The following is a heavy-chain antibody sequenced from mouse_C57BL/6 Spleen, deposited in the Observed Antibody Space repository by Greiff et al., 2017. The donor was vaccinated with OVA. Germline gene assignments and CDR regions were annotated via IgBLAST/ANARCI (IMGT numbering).Heavy chain of an antibody. J-gene: IGHJ4*01. D-gene: IGHD1-1*02. Sequence: EVHLVESGGGLVKPGGSLKLSCAASGFTFSSYAMSWVRQTPEKRLEWVATISDGGSYTYYPDNVKGRFTISRANAKNNLYLQMSHLKSEDTAMYYCARKAPGSGYAMDYWGQGTSVTVSS. CDR3: ARKAPGSGYAMDY. CDR2: ISDGGSYT. CDR1: GFTFSSYA. V-gene: IGHV5-4*01.